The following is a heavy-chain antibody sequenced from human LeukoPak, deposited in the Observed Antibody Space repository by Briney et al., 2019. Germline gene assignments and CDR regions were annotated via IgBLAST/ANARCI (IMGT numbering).Heavy chain of an antibody. Sequence: SETLSLTCAVYGGSFSGYYWSWIRQPPGKGLEWIGEINHSGSTNYNPPLKSRVTISVDTSKNQFSLKLSSVTAADTAVYYCAREGYSYGETVDYWGQGTLVTVSS. CDR2: INHSGST. J-gene: IGHJ4*02. V-gene: IGHV4-34*01. CDR3: AREGYSYGETVDY. D-gene: IGHD5-18*01. CDR1: GGSFSGYY.